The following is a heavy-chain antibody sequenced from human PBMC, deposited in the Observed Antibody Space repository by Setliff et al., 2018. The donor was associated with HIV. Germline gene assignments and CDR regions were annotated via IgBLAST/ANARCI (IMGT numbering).Heavy chain of an antibody. J-gene: IGHJ4*02. CDR3: ALDPGYRRDY. Sequence: PSETLSLTCTVSGGSIRSFFWSWIRQPPGKGLEWIGHIYTSGITNYNPSLKSRVTISVDTSKNQFSLNLSSVTAADTAVYYCALDPGYRRDYWGQGTLVTVSS. D-gene: IGHD5-12*01. V-gene: IGHV4-4*08. CDR1: GGSIRSFF. CDR2: IYTSGIT.